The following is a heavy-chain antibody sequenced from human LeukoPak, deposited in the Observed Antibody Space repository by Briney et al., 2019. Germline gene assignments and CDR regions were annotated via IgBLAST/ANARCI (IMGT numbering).Heavy chain of an antibody. J-gene: IGHJ5*02. CDR2: IYYSEST. Sequence: PSQTLSLTCTVSGCSISSGGYDWRWLRQRPGKGLEWIGYIYYSESTYYNPSLKSRVTIPVDTSKNQFSLKLSSVTAADTAVYYCAIGVRDYGPTWWFDPWGQGTLVTVSS. V-gene: IGHV4-31*03. D-gene: IGHD4-17*01. CDR3: AIGVRDYGPTWWFDP. CDR1: GCSISSGGYD.